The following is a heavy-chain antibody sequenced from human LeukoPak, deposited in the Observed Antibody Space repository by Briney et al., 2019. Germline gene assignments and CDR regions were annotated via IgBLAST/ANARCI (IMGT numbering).Heavy chain of an antibody. D-gene: IGHD3-3*01. CDR2: IYYSGST. J-gene: IGHJ5*02. CDR3: ARVPYQVSIFGVVIIVWFDP. CDR1: GGSISSGDYY. Sequence: SETLSLTCAVSGGSISSGDYYWSWIRQPPGKGLEWIGYIYYSGSTYYNPSLKSRVTISVDTSKNQFSLKLSSVTAADTAVYYCARVPYQVSIFGVVIIVWFDPWGQGTLVTVSS. V-gene: IGHV4-30-4*08.